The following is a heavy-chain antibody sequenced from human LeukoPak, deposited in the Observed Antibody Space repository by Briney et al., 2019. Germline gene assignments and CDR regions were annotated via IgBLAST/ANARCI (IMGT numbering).Heavy chain of an antibody. Sequence: ASGKVSCKASGYTFTSYAMNWVRQAPGQGLEWMGWINTNTGNPTYAQGFTGRFVFSLDTSVSTAYLQISSLKAEDTAVYYCARSTTVTTRGNTPPGNWGQGTLVTVSS. V-gene: IGHV7-4-1*02. CDR2: INTNTGNP. CDR1: GYTFTSYA. CDR3: ARSTTVTTRGNTPPGN. J-gene: IGHJ4*02. D-gene: IGHD4-17*01.